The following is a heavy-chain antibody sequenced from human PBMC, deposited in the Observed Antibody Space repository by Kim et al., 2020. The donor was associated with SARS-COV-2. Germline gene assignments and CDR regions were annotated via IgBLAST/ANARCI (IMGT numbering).Heavy chain of an antibody. D-gene: IGHD3-10*01. J-gene: IGHJ6*02. V-gene: IGHV4-39*07. CDR2: IYYSGST. CDR1: GGSISSSSYY. CDR3: ARESITMVRGVPPYGMDV. Sequence: SETLSLTCTVSGGSISSSSYYWGWIRQPPGKGLEWIGSIYYSGSTYYNPSLKSRVTISVDTSKNQFSLKLSSVTAADTAVYYCARESITMVRGVPPYGMDVWGPGTTVTVSS.